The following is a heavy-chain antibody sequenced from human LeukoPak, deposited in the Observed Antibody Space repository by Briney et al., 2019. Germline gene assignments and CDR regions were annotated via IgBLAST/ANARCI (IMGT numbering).Heavy chain of an antibody. CDR1: GFTFSTSW. CDR2: IKEDGSQK. D-gene: IGHD3-10*02. J-gene: IGHJ4*02. CDR3: VRGGSNYVI. Sequence: GGSLRLSCTASGFTFSTSWMTWVRQAPGKGLEWVARIKEDGSQKNYGDPVNGRFTISRDNAKNSLYLQLNSLRAEDTAMYYCVRGGSNYVIWGQGALVTVSS. V-gene: IGHV3-7*01.